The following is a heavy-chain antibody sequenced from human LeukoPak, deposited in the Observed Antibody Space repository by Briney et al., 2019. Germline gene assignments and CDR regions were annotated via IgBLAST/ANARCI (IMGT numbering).Heavy chain of an antibody. V-gene: IGHV3-43*01. Sequence: PGGSLRLSCAASGFTFDDYTMHWVRQAPGKGLEWVSLISWDGGSTYYADSVKGRFTISRDNSKNSLYLQMNSLRTEDTALYYCAKGEMATLGIDYWGQGTLVTVSS. CDR1: GFTFDDYT. CDR2: ISWDGGST. J-gene: IGHJ4*02. D-gene: IGHD5-24*01. CDR3: AKGEMATLGIDY.